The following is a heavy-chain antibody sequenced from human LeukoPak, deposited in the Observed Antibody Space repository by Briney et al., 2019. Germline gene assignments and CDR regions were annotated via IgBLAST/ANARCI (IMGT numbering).Heavy chain of an antibody. J-gene: IGHJ6*03. CDR3: ASVYYDFWSGYSTYYYYYMDV. CDR1: GYSISSGYF. V-gene: IGHV4-38-2*02. CDR2: IYNSGST. D-gene: IGHD3-3*01. Sequence: PSETLSLTCTVSGYSISSGYFWGWIRQPPGKGLEWIGTIYNSGSTYYNASLESRVTISVDTSKNQFSLKLSSVTAADTAVYYCASVYYDFWSGYSTYYYYYMDVWGKGTTVTVSS.